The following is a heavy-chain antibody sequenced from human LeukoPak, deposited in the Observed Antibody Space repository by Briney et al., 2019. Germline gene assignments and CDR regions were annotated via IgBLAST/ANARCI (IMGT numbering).Heavy chain of an antibody. CDR3: AQDLDSTGYYSYWY. V-gene: IGHV3-23*01. J-gene: IGHJ4*02. D-gene: IGHD3-22*01. Sequence: GGSLRLSCAASGFNFNSYAMNWLRQAPGKGLEWVSLISTSGRTHYADSVKGRFTISRDNSKNTLYLQMNRLRAEDTAVYHCAQDLDSTGYYSYWYWGQGTLVTVSS. CDR2: ISTSGRT. CDR1: GFNFNSYA.